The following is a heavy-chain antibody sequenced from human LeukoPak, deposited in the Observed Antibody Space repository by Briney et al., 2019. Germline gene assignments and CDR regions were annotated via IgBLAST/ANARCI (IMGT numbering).Heavy chain of an antibody. CDR1: GGSISSGSYY. CDR3: ARDQGELLGY. D-gene: IGHD1-26*01. Sequence: TLSLTCTVSGGSISSGSYYWSWIRQPAGKGLEWIGRIYTSGSTNYNPSLKSRVTISVDTSKNQFSLKLSSVTAADTAVYYCARDQGELLGYWGQGTLVTVSS. J-gene: IGHJ4*02. CDR2: IYTSGST. V-gene: IGHV4-61*02.